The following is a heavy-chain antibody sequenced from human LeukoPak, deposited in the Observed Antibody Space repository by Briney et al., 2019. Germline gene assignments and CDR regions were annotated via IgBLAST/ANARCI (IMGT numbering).Heavy chain of an antibody. CDR1: GGSISSGSYY. V-gene: IGHV4-61*02. Sequence: SQTLSLTCTVSGGSISSGSYYWSWIRQPAGKGLEWIGRIYTSGSTNYNPSLKSRVTISVDTSKNQFSLKLRSVTAADTAVYYCARTLYDSSGYYFDYWGQGTLVTVSS. CDR3: ARTLYDSSGYYFDY. D-gene: IGHD3-22*01. CDR2: IYTSGST. J-gene: IGHJ4*02.